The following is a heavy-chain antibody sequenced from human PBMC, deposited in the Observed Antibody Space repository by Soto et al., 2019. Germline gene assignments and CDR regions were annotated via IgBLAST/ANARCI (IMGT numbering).Heavy chain of an antibody. V-gene: IGHV3-11*05. CDR1: GFTFSDHY. CDR2: ISTSSSYT. Sequence: QVQLVESGGGLVKPGGSLRLSCVASGFTFSDHYMTWIRQAPGKGLEWLSYISTSSSYTNYADSVKGRFTISRDNXXXXXXXXXXXXXXXXXXVXXXXXXXXTGYFDYWGQGTLVTVSS. J-gene: IGHJ4*02. CDR3: XXXXXTGYFDY.